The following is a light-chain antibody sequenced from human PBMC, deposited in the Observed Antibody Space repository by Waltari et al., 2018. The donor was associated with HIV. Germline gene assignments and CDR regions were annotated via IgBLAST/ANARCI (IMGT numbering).Light chain of an antibody. Sequence: HSVVTQPPSVSGTTEQAVTISCSGIPSNIGIKTVNWYQPLPGTAPKRLIYGNYQRPSGVPDRFSASKSGTSASLAISGLQSEDEADYYCASWDASLNGWVFGGGTKLTVL. CDR1: PSNIGIKT. J-gene: IGLJ3*02. V-gene: IGLV1-44*01. CDR3: ASWDASLNGWV. CDR2: GNY.